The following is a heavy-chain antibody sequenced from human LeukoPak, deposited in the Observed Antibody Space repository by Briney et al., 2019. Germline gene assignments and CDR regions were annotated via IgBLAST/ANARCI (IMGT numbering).Heavy chain of an antibody. V-gene: IGHV1-24*01. CDR3: ATFWGTTYDKYYFDY. CDR1: GYTLTELS. Sequence: ASVKVSCKVSGYTLTELSMHWVRQAPGKGLEWMVGFYPEDGETIYAQKFQGRVTMTEDTSTDTAYMELSSLRSEDTAVYYCATFWGTTYDKYYFDYWGQGTLVTVSS. CDR2: FYPEDGET. J-gene: IGHJ4*02. D-gene: IGHD3-16*01.